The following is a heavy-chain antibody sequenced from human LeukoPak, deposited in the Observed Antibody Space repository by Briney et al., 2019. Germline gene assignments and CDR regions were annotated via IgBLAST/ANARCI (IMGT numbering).Heavy chain of an antibody. CDR1: GYTFSGYG. D-gene: IGHD5-18*01. V-gene: IGHV1-18*01. J-gene: IGHJ6*02. CDR3: ARDRLYSYGYYGMDV. CDR2: ISAYNGNT. Sequence: ASVKVSCKASGYTFSGYGISWVRQAPGQGLEWMGWISAYNGNTNYAQNLQGRVTMTTDTFTSTAYMELRSLRSDDTAVYYCARDRLYSYGYYGMDVWGQGTTVTVSS.